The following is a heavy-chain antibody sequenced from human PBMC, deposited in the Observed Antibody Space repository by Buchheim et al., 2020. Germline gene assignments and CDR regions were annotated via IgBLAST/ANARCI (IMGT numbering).Heavy chain of an antibody. V-gene: IGHV3-30*04. CDR1: GFTFSSYA. CDR2: ISYDGSNK. Sequence: QVQLVESGGGVVQPGRSLRLSCAASGFTFSSYAMHWVRQAPGKGLEWVAVISYDGSNKYYADSVKGRFTISSDNSKKTLTLQMNSLRAEDTAVYYCARDPYCSSTSCYEGGWFDPWGQGTL. D-gene: IGHD2-2*01. J-gene: IGHJ5*02. CDR3: ARDPYCSSTSCYEGGWFDP.